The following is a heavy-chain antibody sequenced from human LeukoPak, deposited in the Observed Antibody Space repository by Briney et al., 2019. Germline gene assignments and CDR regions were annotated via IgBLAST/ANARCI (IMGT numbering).Heavy chain of an antibody. CDR2: INHSIST. J-gene: IGHJ4*02. D-gene: IGHD2-15*01. CDR1: GGSFSGYY. V-gene: IGHV4-34*01. Sequence: PSETLSLTCAVYGGSFSGYYWSWIRQPPGKGLEWIGEINHSISTNYNMSLKSRGTTSVDTSKVQVSLTLRSVNAADTAVHYCARGFPGDVESVVVAATENDYWGQGTLVTVSS. CDR3: ARGFPGDVESVVVAATENDY.